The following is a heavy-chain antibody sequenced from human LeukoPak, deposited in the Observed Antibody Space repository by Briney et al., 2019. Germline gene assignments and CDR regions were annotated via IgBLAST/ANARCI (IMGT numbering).Heavy chain of an antibody. V-gene: IGHV3-30*02. CDR1: GFTFSSYG. J-gene: IGHJ6*03. CDR2: IRYDGSNK. D-gene: IGHD6-13*01. Sequence: GGSLRLSCAASGFTFSSYGMHWVRQAPGKGLEWVAFIRYDGSNKYYADSVKGRFTISRDNSKNTLYLQMNSLRAEDTAVYYCAKDRKAGYSSSWYYYMDVWGKGTTVTISS. CDR3: AKDRKAGYSSSWYYYMDV.